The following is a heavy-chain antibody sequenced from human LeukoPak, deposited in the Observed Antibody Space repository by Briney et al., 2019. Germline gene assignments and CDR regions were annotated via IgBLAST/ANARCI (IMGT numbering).Heavy chain of an antibody. CDR1: GGSISSYY. D-gene: IGHD1-26*01. J-gene: IGHJ4*02. CDR3: ARDIGGATYFDY. Sequence: PSETLPLTCTVSGGSISSYYWSWIRQPPGKGLEWIGHIYYSGNTNYNPSLKSRVTISVDTSKNQFSLKLSSVTAADTAAYYCARDIGGATYFDYWGQGTLVTVSS. CDR2: IYYSGNT. V-gene: IGHV4-59*01.